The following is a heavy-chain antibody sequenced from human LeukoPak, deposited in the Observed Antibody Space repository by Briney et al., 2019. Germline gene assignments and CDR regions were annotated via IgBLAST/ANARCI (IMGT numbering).Heavy chain of an antibody. Sequence: GGSLRLSCAASGFTFSSYWMSWVRQAPGKGLEWVANIKQDGSEKYYVDSVKGRFTISRDNAKNSLYLQMNSLRAEDTAVYYCAGDAYGGNSYYYYYYYYMDVWGKGTTVTVSS. CDR1: GFTFSSYW. CDR2: IKQDGSEK. D-gene: IGHD4-23*01. V-gene: IGHV3-7*01. J-gene: IGHJ6*03. CDR3: AGDAYGGNSYYYYYYYYMDV.